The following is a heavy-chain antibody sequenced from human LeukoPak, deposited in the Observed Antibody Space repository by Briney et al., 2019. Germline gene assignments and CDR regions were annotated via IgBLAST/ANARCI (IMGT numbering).Heavy chain of an antibody. CDR1: GDRVSSNSAA. J-gene: IGHJ4*02. CDR3: ARGWGLRSSAAFDS. Sequence: SQTLSLTCAISGDRVSSNSAAWNRIRQSPSRGLEWLGRTYYRSKWYKDYAVSVKSRITINPDTSKNQFSLQLNSVTPEDTAVYYCARGWGLRSSAAFDSWGQGTLVTVPS. CDR2: TYYRSKWYK. V-gene: IGHV6-1*01. D-gene: IGHD6-19*01.